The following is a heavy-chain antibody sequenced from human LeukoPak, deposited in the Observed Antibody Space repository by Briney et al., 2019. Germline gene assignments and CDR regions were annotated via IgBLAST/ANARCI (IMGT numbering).Heavy chain of an antibody. CDR2: IRYDGSNK. Sequence: GGSLRLSCAASGFTFSSYGMHWVRQAPGKGLEWVAFIRYDGSNKYYADSVKGRFTISRDNSKNTLYLQMNSLRAEDTAVYYCAKKYDSSGYYPGYSDYWGQGTLVTVSS. J-gene: IGHJ4*02. CDR3: AKKYDSSGYYPGYSDY. V-gene: IGHV3-30*02. D-gene: IGHD3-22*01. CDR1: GFTFSSYG.